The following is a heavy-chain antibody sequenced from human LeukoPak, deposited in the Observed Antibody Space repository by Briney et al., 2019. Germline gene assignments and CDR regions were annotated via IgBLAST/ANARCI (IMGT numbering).Heavy chain of an antibody. D-gene: IGHD1-7*01. V-gene: IGHV4-34*01. J-gene: IGHJ6*03. Sequence: SETLSLTCAVYGGSFSGYYWSWIRQAPGKGLEWIGEINHSGSTNYNPSLKSRVTISVDTSKNQFSLKLSSVTAADTAVYYCARVRRELRKVHYYYYYMDVWGKGTTVTVSS. CDR2: INHSGST. CDR3: ARVRRELRKVHYYYYYMDV. CDR1: GGSFSGYY.